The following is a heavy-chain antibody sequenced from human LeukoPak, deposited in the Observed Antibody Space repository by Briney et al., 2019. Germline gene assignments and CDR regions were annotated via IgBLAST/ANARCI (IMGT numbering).Heavy chain of an antibody. CDR2: INHSGST. D-gene: IGHD1-26*01. V-gene: IGHV4-34*01. CDR1: GVSFSGYY. J-gene: IGHJ3*02. Sequence: MSSETMSLTCAVYGVSFSGYYWSWIRQPPGKGLEWIGEINHSGSTNYNPSLKSRVTISVATSKNQFSLKLSSVTAADTVVYYCARTHNSGNWGGAFDIWSQGTMVTVSS. CDR3: ARTHNSGNWGGAFDI.